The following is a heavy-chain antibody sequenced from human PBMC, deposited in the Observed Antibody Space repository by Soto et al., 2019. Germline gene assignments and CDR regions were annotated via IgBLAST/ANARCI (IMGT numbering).Heavy chain of an antibody. D-gene: IGHD1-26*01. CDR2: ISYDGSNK. CDR1: GFTFSHYG. Sequence: QVQLVESGGGVVQPGRSLRLSCVASGFTFSHYGMHWVRQAPGKGLEWVALISYDGSNKYYADSVKGRFTISRDNSKNTLYLQMNSLRAEDTAVYYCAKGGVSNNWFDPWGQGALVTVSS. J-gene: IGHJ5*02. CDR3: AKGGVSNNWFDP. V-gene: IGHV3-30*18.